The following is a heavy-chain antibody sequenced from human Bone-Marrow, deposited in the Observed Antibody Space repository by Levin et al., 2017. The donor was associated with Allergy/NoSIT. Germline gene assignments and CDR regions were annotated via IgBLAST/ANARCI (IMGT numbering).Heavy chain of an antibody. V-gene: IGHV3-48*02. CDR1: GFTFSTYN. CDR3: ARDRVGATHDAFDI. CDR2: ITSSSGTI. Sequence: QPGESLKISCAASGFTFSTYNMNWVRQAPGKGLEWVSFITSSSGTIFYTDSVKGRFTISRDNAKNSLYLQMNSLRDEDTAVYYCARDRVGATHDAFDIWGQGTMVTVSS. J-gene: IGHJ3*02. D-gene: IGHD1-26*01.